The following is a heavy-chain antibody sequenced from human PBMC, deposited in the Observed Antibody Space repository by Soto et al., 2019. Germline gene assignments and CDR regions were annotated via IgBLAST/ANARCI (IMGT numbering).Heavy chain of an antibody. Sequence: ASVKVSCKASGYTFTSYAMHWVRQAPGQRLEWMGWINAGNGNTKYSQKFQGRVTITRDTSASTAYMELSSLRSEDTAVYYCARDDIGYSSSWYWFDPWGQGTLVTVS. CDR3: ARDDIGYSSSWYWFDP. CDR1: GYTFTSYA. D-gene: IGHD6-13*01. V-gene: IGHV1-3*01. CDR2: INAGNGNT. J-gene: IGHJ5*02.